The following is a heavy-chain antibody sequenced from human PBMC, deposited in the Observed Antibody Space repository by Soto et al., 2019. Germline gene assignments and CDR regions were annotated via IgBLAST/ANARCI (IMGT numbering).Heavy chain of an antibody. Sequence: GGSLRLSCAASGFTFSSYGMHWVRQAPGKGLEWVAVIWYDGSNKYYADSVKGRLTISRDNSKNTLYLQMNSLRAEDTAVYYCARDGVYEQSYYFDYWGQGTLVTVSS. D-gene: IGHD3-22*01. V-gene: IGHV3-33*01. J-gene: IGHJ4*02. CDR1: GFTFSSYG. CDR3: ARDGVYEQSYYFDY. CDR2: IWYDGSNK.